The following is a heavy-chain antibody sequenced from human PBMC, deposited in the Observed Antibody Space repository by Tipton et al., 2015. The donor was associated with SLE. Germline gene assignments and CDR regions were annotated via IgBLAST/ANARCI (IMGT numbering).Heavy chain of an antibody. Sequence: GLVKPSETLSLTCTVSGDSISSHYWTWIRQPPGKGLEWIGYIYHTGNTNYNPSLKSRLSISVDTSKNQFSLKLSSVTAADTAVYYCARGVNYFDYWGQGTLVTVSS. CDR2: IYHTGNT. CDR3: ARGVNYFDY. J-gene: IGHJ4*02. D-gene: IGHD3-3*01. V-gene: IGHV4-59*08. CDR1: GDSISSHY.